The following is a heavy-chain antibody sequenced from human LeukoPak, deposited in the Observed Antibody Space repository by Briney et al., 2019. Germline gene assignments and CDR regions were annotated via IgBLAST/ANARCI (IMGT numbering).Heavy chain of an antibody. D-gene: IGHD6-19*01. J-gene: IGHJ6*03. Sequence: GGSLRLSCAASGFSFSLYGMQWVRQAPDKGLEWVAYMSYNGGKIHYSDSVKGRFTISRDNSKNTLFLQMNSLRAEDTAIYYCTKELHVAVAVADYYYFYMDVWGRGTAVTVSS. CDR1: GFSFSLYG. CDR2: MSYNGGKI. V-gene: IGHV3-30*02. CDR3: TKELHVAVAVADYYYFYMDV.